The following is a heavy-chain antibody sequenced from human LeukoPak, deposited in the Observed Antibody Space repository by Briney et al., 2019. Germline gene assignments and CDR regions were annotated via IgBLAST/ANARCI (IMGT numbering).Heavy chain of an antibody. CDR3: ARESPLGLLDY. J-gene: IGHJ4*02. V-gene: IGHV4-59*01. CDR1: GGSMSSYY. CDR2: IYYSGST. Sequence: SETLSLTCTVSGGSMSSYYWSWIRQPPGKGLGWIGYIYYSGSTNYNPSLKSRVTISVDTSKNRFSLKLSSVTAADTAVYYWARESPLGLLDYWGQGTLVTVSS. D-gene: IGHD5-12*01.